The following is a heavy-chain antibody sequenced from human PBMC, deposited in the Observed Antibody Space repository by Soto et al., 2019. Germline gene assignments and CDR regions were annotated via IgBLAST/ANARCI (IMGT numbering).Heavy chain of an antibody. V-gene: IGHV3-33*01. CDR1: GFTFSSYG. D-gene: IGHD6-13*01. CDR3: ARAAAEYSSSWYGDDAFDI. J-gene: IGHJ3*02. CDR2: IWYDGSNK. Sequence: QVQLVESGGGVVQPGRSLRLSCAASGFTFSSYGMHWVRQAPGKGLEWVAVIWYDGSNKYYADSVKGRFTISRDNSKNTLYLQMNSLRAEDTAVYYCARAAAEYSSSWYGDDAFDIWGQGTMVTVSS.